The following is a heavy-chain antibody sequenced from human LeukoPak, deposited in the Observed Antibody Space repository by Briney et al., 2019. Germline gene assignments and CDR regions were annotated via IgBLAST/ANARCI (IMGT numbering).Heavy chain of an antibody. Sequence: GGSLRLSCAAPGFTFSSYAMSWVRQAPGKGLEWVSAISGSGGSTYYADSVKGRFTISRDNSKNTLYLQMNSLRAEDTAVYYCAKDRRAMVTPTLDYRGQGTLVTVSS. J-gene: IGHJ4*02. CDR2: ISGSGGST. D-gene: IGHD5-18*01. CDR1: GFTFSSYA. V-gene: IGHV3-23*01. CDR3: AKDRRAMVTPTLDY.